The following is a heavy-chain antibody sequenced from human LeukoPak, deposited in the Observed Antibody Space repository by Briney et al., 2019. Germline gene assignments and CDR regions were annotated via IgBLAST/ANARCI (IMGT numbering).Heavy chain of an antibody. J-gene: IGHJ3*02. CDR1: GFTFSSYS. CDR2: LSSSSSTI. V-gene: IGHV3-48*04. D-gene: IGHD2-8*01. Sequence: PGGSLRLSCAASGFTFSSYSMNWVRQAPGKGLEWVSYLSSSSSTIYYADSVKGRFTISRDNAKNSLYLQMNSLRAEDTAVYYCATGYCTNGVCPWDAFDIWGQGTMVTVSS. CDR3: ATGYCTNGVCPWDAFDI.